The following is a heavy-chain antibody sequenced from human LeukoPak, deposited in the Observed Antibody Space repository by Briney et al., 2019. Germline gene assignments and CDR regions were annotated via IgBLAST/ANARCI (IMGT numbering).Heavy chain of an antibody. D-gene: IGHD3-16*01. Sequence: PGRSLRLSCAASGFTFSSYGMHWVRQAPGKGLEWVAVIWYDGSNKYYADSVKGRFTISRDNSKNTLYLQMNSLRAEDTAVYYCAREAITFGGPEAFDIWGQGTMVTVSS. V-gene: IGHV3-33*01. CDR1: GFTFSSYG. CDR3: AREAITFGGPEAFDI. CDR2: IWYDGSNK. J-gene: IGHJ3*02.